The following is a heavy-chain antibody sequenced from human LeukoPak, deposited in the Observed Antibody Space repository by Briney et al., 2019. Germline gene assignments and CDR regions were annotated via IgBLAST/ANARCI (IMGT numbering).Heavy chain of an antibody. J-gene: IGHJ5*02. V-gene: IGHV4-59*01. CDR3: ARETRRGAAVLNWFDP. Sequence: PSETLSLTCTVSGGSLSSYYWSWIRQPPGKGLEWIGYIYYSGSTNYNPSLKSRVTISVDTSKNQFSLKLSSVTAADTAVYYCARETRRGAAVLNWFDPWGQGTLVTVSS. CDR1: GGSLSSYY. CDR2: IYYSGST. D-gene: IGHD6-25*01.